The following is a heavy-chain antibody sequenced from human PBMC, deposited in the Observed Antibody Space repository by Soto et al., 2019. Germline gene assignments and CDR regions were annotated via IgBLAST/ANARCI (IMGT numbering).Heavy chain of an antibody. D-gene: IGHD3-16*01. CDR1: GGSISSTKW. J-gene: IGHJ5*02. V-gene: IGHV4-4*02. Sequence: QVQLQEAGPGLVKPSGTLSLTCAVSGGSISSTKWWSWVRQPPGKGLEWIGEIYHSGRTSYNPSLKGRVAISVEKSRSRFSLRLSSVTAADTAVYYCARDASGAWFDPWGQGTLFPVSS. CDR3: ARDASGAWFDP. CDR2: IYHSGRT.